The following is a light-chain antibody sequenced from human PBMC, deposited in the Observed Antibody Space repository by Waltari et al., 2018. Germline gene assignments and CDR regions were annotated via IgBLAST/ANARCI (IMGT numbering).Light chain of an antibody. Sequence: DIQMTQSPSSLSASIGDRVTITCQASQDIEFYLNWYQQKPGKAPKLLIYDASNLATGVPSRFSGSVSGTDFTFTISSLLPEDIATYYCQQYDKLLVTFGQGTRLEI. V-gene: IGKV1-33*01. CDR3: QQYDKLLVT. CDR1: QDIEFY. J-gene: IGKJ5*01. CDR2: DAS.